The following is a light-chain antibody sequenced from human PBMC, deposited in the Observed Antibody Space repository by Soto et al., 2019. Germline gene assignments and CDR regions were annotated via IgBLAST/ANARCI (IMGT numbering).Light chain of an antibody. Sequence: DIQMTQSPSTLSASVGDRVTITCRASQSINTWLAWYQQKPGKAPRLLIYTASSLKSVVPSRFSGSGSGTEFTLTISSLQPDDFATYYCQQHESYPRTFGQGTKVEIK. CDR2: TAS. J-gene: IGKJ1*01. V-gene: IGKV1-5*03. CDR1: QSINTW. CDR3: QQHESYPRT.